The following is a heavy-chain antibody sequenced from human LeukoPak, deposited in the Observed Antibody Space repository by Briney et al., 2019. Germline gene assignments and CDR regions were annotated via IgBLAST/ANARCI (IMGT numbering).Heavy chain of an antibody. Sequence: PSETLSLTCAVYGGSFSGYYWSWIRQPPGKGLEWIGEINHSGSTNYNPSLKSRVTISVDTSKNQFSLKLSSVTAADTAVYYCARDCQWSDAFDIWGQGTMVTVSS. CDR3: ARDCQWSDAFDI. V-gene: IGHV4-34*01. CDR1: GGSFSGYY. D-gene: IGHD2-15*01. CDR2: INHSGST. J-gene: IGHJ3*02.